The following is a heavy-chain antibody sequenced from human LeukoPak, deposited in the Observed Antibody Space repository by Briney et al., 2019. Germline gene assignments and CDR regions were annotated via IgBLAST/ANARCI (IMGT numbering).Heavy chain of an antibody. J-gene: IGHJ5*02. Sequence: PGGYLRLSCAASGLHFSGTARSWVRQAPGKGLEWVSAISHDGMNAYYADSVKVRFTISRDNSKKTGSLEMSSLTPADTGVYYCAKDGAQYSSGPECDPRGQGALVTVSP. CDR1: GLHFSGTA. V-gene: IGHV3-23*01. D-gene: IGHD6-19*01. CDR2: ISHDGMNA. CDR3: AKDGAQYSSGPECDP.